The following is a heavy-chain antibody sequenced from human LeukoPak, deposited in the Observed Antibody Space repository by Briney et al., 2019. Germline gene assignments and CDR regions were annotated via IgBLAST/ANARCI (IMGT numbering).Heavy chain of an antibody. J-gene: IGHJ4*02. Sequence: PGGSLRLSCAASGFTFSSYAMHWVRQASGKGLEWVGRIRSKANNYATAYVASVKGRFTISRDDSKNTAFLQMNSLKTEDTAVYYCTSNYCSGGSCYLYWGQGTLVTVSS. V-gene: IGHV3-73*01. CDR2: IRSKANNYAT. CDR1: GFTFSSYA. D-gene: IGHD2-15*01. CDR3: TSNYCSGGSCYLY.